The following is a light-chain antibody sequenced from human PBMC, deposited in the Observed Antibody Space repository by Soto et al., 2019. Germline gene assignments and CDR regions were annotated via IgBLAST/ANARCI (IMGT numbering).Light chain of an antibody. CDR1: QDIRAE. CDR2: DTS. CDR3: LQDYDYPRT. J-gene: IGKJ1*01. V-gene: IGKV1-6*01. Sequence: AIQMTQSPSSLSASVGDRVTITCRASQDIRAELGWYQQKPGEAPKLLVYDTSTLQTGVPSRFSGSGSGADFTLTISSLQPEDFATYYCLQDYDYPRTFGQGTKVEIK.